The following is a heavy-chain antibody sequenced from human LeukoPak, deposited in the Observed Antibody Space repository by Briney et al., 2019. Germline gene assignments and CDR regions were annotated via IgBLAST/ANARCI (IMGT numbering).Heavy chain of an antibody. Sequence: PGGSLRLSCAASGFTFSSYEMNWVRQAPGKGLEWVSYISSSGSTIYYADSVKGRLTISRDNAKNSLYLQMNSLRAEDTAVYYCAELGITMIRGVWGKGTTVTISS. D-gene: IGHD3-22*01. CDR3: AELGITMIRGV. CDR2: ISSSGSTI. CDR1: GFTFSSYE. V-gene: IGHV3-48*03. J-gene: IGHJ6*04.